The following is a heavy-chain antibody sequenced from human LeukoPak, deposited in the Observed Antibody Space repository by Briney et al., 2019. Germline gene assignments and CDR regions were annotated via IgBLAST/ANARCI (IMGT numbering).Heavy chain of an antibody. CDR1: GGTFSSYA. V-gene: IGHV1-2*02. D-gene: IGHD2-21*02. Sequence: ASVKVSCKASGGTFSSYAISWVRQAPGQGLEWMGWINPHSGGTNYAQEFQGRVTMTRDTSISTAYMELSSLRPDDTAVYSCARGVTARGFYYYMDIWGNGTTVTISS. CDR2: INPHSGGT. J-gene: IGHJ6*03. CDR3: ARGVTARGFYYYMDI.